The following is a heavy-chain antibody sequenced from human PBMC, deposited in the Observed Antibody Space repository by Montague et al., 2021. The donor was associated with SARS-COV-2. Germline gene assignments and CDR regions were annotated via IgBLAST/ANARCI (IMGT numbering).Heavy chain of an antibody. CDR2: VNQSGNI. V-gene: IGHV4-34*01. Sequence: SETLSLTCAISGGSFSNYYWSWIRQPPGKGLEWIGEVNQSGNIIYNPSVKSGVTISEDASKNQFYLRLNSVTAADTAAYYCARGRRAVVVPGAGPAGRAFDIWGRGTMVTVSS. D-gene: IGHD2-2*01. CDR1: GGSFSNYY. CDR3: ARGRRAVVVPGAGPAGRAFDI. J-gene: IGHJ3*02.